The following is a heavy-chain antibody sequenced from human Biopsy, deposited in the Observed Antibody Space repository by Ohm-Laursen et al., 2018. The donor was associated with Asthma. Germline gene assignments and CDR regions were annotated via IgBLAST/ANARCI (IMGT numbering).Heavy chain of an antibody. J-gene: IGHJ4*02. V-gene: IGHV3-30*03. CDR2: ISYDGSNK. CDR1: GFTFSRYG. D-gene: IGHD3-3*01. Sequence: SLRLSCAASGFTFSRYGMHWVRQAPGKGLEWVAVISYDGSNKYYADSVKGRFTISRDNSKNTLYLQMNSLRAEDTAVYYCASQSSGPDFWSGYYYFGYWGQGTLVTVSS. CDR3: ASQSSGPDFWSGYYYFGY.